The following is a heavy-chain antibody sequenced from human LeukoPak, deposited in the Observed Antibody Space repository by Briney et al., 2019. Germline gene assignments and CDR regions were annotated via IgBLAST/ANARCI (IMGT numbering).Heavy chain of an antibody. D-gene: IGHD2-15*01. J-gene: IGHJ5*02. CDR2: ISGSGGST. V-gene: IGHV3-23*01. CDR3: AKVAPDIVVVVAAIQGWFDP. Sequence: GGSLRLSCAATGFTFSSYAMSWVRQAPGKGLEWVSAISGSGGSTYYADSVKGRFTISRDNSKNTLYLQMNSLRAEDTAVYYCAKVAPDIVVVVAAIQGWFDPWGQGTLVTVSS. CDR1: GFTFSSYA.